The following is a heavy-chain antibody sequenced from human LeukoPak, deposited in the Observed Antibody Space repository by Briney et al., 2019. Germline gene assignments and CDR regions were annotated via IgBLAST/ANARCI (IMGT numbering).Heavy chain of an antibody. V-gene: IGHV3-9*01. J-gene: IGHJ3*02. Sequence: GGSLRLSCAASGFTFDDYAMHWVRQAPGKGLEWVSGISWNSGRIAYADSVKGRFTISRGIAENSLYLQMNSLRAEDTAVYYCARNGGGKPGDAFDIWGQGTMVTVSS. CDR3: ARNGGGKPGDAFDI. D-gene: IGHD4-23*01. CDR2: ISWNSGRI. CDR1: GFTFDDYA.